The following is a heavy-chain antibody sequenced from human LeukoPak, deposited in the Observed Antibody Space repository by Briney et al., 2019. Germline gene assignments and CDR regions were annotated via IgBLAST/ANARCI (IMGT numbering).Heavy chain of an antibody. CDR1: GFTFSSYG. CDR2: ISYDGSNK. CDR3: ARDRLAVNMGGFDP. J-gene: IGHJ5*02. V-gene: IGHV3-30*03. D-gene: IGHD3-16*01. Sequence: GGSLRLSCAASGFTFSSYGMHWVRQAPGKGLEWVAVISYDGSNKYYADSVKGRFTISRDNSKNTLYLQMNSLRAEDTAVYYCARDRLAVNMGGFDPWGQGTLVTVSS.